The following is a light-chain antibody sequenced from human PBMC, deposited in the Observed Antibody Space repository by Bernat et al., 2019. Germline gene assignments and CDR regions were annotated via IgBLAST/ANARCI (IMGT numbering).Light chain of an antibody. CDR1: TSNIGAGYD. Sequence: QSILTQPPSVSGAPGQRVTIYCTGSTSNIGAGYDVQWYQQLPGSAPKLLIYGNINRPSGVPDRFSGSKSGTSASLAITGLQAEDEADYYCQSYDSSLSGSVFGGGTKLTVL. CDR2: GNI. V-gene: IGLV1-40*01. CDR3: QSYDSSLSGSV. J-gene: IGLJ2*01.